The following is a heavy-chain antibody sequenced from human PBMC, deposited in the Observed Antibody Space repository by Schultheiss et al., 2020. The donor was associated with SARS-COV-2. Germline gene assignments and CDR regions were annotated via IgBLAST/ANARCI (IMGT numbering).Heavy chain of an antibody. D-gene: IGHD3-22*01. CDR1: GFTFSDYY. CDR3: ARDKYDSSGYYSIPDY. V-gene: IGHV3-11*05. Sequence: GGSLRLSCAASGFTFSDYYMSWIRQAPGKGLEWVSYISSSSSYTNYADSVKGRFTISRDNAKNSLYLQMNSLRAEDTAVYYCARDKYDSSGYYSIPDYWGQGTLVTVSS. J-gene: IGHJ4*02. CDR2: ISSSSSYT.